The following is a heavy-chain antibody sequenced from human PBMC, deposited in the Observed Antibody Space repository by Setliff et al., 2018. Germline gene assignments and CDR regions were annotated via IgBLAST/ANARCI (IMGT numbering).Heavy chain of an antibody. CDR1: GGTFNTYA. D-gene: IGHD4-17*01. J-gene: IGHJ4*02. CDR2: TIPIFGTT. Sequence: SVKVSCKASGGTFNTYAISWVRQAPGQGLEWMGGTIPIFGTTNYAQKFQGRVTITADESTSTAYMELSSLRSEDTAVYYCARDFLGIHIDHGNALDDYWGQGTLVTVSS. V-gene: IGHV1-69*13. CDR3: ARDFLGIHIDHGNALDDY.